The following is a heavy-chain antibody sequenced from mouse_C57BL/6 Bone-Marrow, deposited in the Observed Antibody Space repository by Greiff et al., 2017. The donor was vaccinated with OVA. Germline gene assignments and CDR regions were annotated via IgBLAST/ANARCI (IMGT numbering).Heavy chain of an antibody. D-gene: IGHD5-5*01. J-gene: IGHJ4*01. CDR1: GYTFTSYT. CDR2: INPSSGYT. CDR3: ASYLYAMDY. V-gene: IGHV1-4*01. Sequence: QVQLKQSGAELARPGASVKMSCKASGYTFTSYTMHWVKQRPGQGLEWIGYINPSSGYTKYNQKFKDKATLTADKSSSTAYMQLSSLTSEDSAVYYCASYLYAMDYWGQGTSVTVSS.